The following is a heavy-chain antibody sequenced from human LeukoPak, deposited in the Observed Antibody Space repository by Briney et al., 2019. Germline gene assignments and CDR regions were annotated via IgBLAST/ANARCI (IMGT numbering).Heavy chain of an antibody. CDR3: AKVGYSYGIMDV. CDR2: ISGSGGST. V-gene: IGHV3-23*01. D-gene: IGHD5-18*01. J-gene: IGHJ6*03. Sequence: GGSLRLSCAASGFTFSSYAMSWVRQAPGKGLEWVRVISGSGGSTYYADSVKGRFTISRDNSKNTLYLQMNSLRAEDTAVYYCAKVGYSYGIMDVWGKGTTVTVSS. CDR1: GFTFSSYA.